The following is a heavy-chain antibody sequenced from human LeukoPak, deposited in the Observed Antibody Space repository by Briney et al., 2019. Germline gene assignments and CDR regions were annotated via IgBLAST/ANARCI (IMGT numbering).Heavy chain of an antibody. V-gene: IGHV3-23*01. CDR2: ISGGASRT. J-gene: IGHJ4*02. D-gene: IGHD6-19*01. Sequence: GRSLRLSCVASGFSVSSDAMSWVRQSPEKGLEWVTDISGGASRTYYVDSVKGRFNISRDNSKNTLYLQMNSLRVEDTAVYYCAKKRRPVAGTDLFDYWGQGTLVTVSS. CDR3: AKKRRPVAGTDLFDY. CDR1: GFSVSSDA.